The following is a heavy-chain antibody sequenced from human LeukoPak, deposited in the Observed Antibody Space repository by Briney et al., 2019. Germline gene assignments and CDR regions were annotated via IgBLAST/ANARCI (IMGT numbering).Heavy chain of an antibody. V-gene: IGHV4-34*01. Sequence: PSETLSLTCAVYGGSFSGYYWSWIRQPPGKGLEWIGEINHSGSINYNPSLKSRVTISVDTSKNQFSLKLSSVTAADTAVYYCARSAPDDSSGYLRTYYYYYYMDVWGKGTTVTISS. CDR1: GGSFSGYY. CDR2: INHSGSI. D-gene: IGHD3-22*01. J-gene: IGHJ6*03. CDR3: ARSAPDDSSGYLRTYYYYYYMDV.